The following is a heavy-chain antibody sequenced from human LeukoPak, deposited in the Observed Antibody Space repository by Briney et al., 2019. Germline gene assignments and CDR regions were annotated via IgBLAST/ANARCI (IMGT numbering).Heavy chain of an antibody. CDR1: GYTFTSYG. J-gene: IGHJ4*02. CDR3: ARAAGLELSV. Sequence: GASVKVSCKASGYTFTSYGISWVRQAPGQGLEWMGRIIPILGIANYAQKFQGRVTITADKSTSTAYMELSSLRSEDTAVYYCARAAGLELSVWGQGTLVTVSS. D-gene: IGHD1-7*01. CDR2: IIPILGIA. V-gene: IGHV1-69*04.